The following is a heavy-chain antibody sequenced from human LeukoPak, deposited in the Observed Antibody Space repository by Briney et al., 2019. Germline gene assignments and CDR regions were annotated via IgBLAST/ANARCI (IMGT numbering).Heavy chain of an antibody. CDR2: IIPIFGTA. V-gene: IGHV1-69*05. J-gene: IGHJ4*02. CDR1: GGTFSSYA. D-gene: IGHD3-22*01. Sequence: SVKVSCKASGGTFSSYAISCVRQAPGRGLEWMGGIIPIFGTANYAQKFQGRVTITTDESTSTAYMELSSLRSEDTAVYYCASSYDSSGPSADWGQGTLVTVSS. CDR3: ASSYDSSGPSAD.